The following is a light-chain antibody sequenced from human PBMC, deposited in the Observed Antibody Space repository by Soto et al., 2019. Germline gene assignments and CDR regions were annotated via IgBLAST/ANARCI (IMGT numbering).Light chain of an antibody. CDR2: EVS. CDR3: SSYTSSSSYV. CDR1: SSDVGGYNY. J-gene: IGLJ1*01. V-gene: IGLV2-14*01. Sequence: QSALTQPASVSGSPGQSITISCTGTSSDVGGYNYVSWYQQHPGKAPKLMIYEVSNRPSGVSNRFSGSKSGNTASLTISGLQAAAAADYYCSSYTSSSSYVFGTGTKLTVL.